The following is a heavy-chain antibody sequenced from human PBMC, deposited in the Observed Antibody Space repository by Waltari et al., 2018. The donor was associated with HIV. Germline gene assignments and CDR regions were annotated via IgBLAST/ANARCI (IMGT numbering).Heavy chain of an antibody. D-gene: IGHD6-13*01. CDR2: ISSSGTFT. Sequence: EVQLVESGGGPVKPGGSLRLSCRASGFTLNRYSLNWVRQAPGKGLEWISSISSSGTFTHYADSVKGRFTISRDNANKSVYLQMNSLRAEDTAVYYCARDSRDNSWSLNFFDPWGQGTLVTVSS. J-gene: IGHJ5*02. V-gene: IGHV3-21*01. CDR3: ARDSRDNSWSLNFFDP. CDR1: GFTLNRYS.